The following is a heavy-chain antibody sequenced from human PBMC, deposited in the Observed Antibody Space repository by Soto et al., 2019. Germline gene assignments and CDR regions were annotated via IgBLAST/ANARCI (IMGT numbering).Heavy chain of an antibody. CDR2: INPSVGST. D-gene: IGHD2-15*01. V-gene: IGHV1-46*01. J-gene: IGHJ4*02. CDR1: GYFFASYS. Sequence: QVQLVQSGAEVKKPGASVKVSCKASGYFFASYSMHWVRQAPGQGLEWMGMINPSVGSTSYVEKFQGRVTVTRDTSTSTVYMELSGLRSEDTAVYYCARESAGRDEFQSSGDFDYWGQGTLVTVSS. CDR3: ARESAGRDEFQSSGDFDY.